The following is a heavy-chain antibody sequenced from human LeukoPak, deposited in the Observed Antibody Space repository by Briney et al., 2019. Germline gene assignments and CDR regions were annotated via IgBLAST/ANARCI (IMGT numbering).Heavy chain of an antibody. Sequence: GGSLRLSCAASGFTFRNAWMTWVRQAPGKGLEWVGRIKSKTDGGTTDYAAPVKGRFTISRDDSKNTMYLQMNSLRTEDTAMYYRIMSRTADLWYYCDYWGQGTLVTVSS. CDR2: IKSKTDGGTT. D-gene: IGHD7-27*01. CDR3: IMSRTADLWYYCDY. J-gene: IGHJ4*02. V-gene: IGHV3-15*01. CDR1: GFTFRNAW.